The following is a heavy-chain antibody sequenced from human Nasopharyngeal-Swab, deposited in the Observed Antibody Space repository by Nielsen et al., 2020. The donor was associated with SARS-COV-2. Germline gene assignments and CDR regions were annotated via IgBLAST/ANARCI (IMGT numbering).Heavy chain of an antibody. V-gene: IGHV3-21*01. CDR3: ARVGYYYDSSGEYYYYYGMDV. J-gene: IGHJ6*02. D-gene: IGHD3-22*01. Sequence: GGSLRLSCAASGFTFSSYSMNWVRQAPGKGLEWVSSISSSSYIYYADSVKGRFTISRDNAKNSLYLQMNSLRAEDTAVYYCARVGYYYDSSGEYYYYYGMDVWGQGTTVTVSS. CDR1: GFTFSSYS. CDR2: ISSSSYI.